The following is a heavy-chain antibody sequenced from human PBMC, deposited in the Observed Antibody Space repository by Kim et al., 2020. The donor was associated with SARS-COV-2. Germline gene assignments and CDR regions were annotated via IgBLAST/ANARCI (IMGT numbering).Heavy chain of an antibody. CDR3: TRVNPISGGWSDAFDI. D-gene: IGHD3-9*01. Sequence: GGSLRLSCAASGFTFSGSTTHWVRQSSGKGLEWVGRIRSKANRYATAHAASVKGRFTIPKDDSQNRAYLQMNSLKTGDTAVYDCTRVNPISGGWSDAFDIWGQGTMVTVSS. CDR2: IRSKANRYAT. J-gene: IGHJ3*02. V-gene: IGHV3-73*01. CDR1: GFTFSGST.